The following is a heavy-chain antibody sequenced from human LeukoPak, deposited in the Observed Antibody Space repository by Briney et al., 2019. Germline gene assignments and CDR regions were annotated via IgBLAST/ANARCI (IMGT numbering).Heavy chain of an antibody. V-gene: IGHV3-30*02. CDR3: AKEAYFGAAGPPDYYYYMDV. Sequence: GRSLRLSCGASGFTFSSYGMHWVRQAPGKGLEWAAFIRYDGSNKYYADSVKGRFTIPRDNSKNTLYLQMNSLRAEDTAVYHCAKEAYFGAAGPPDYYYYMDVWGKETTVSISS. CDR1: GFTFSSYG. D-gene: IGHD4-17*01. CDR2: IRYDGSNK. J-gene: IGHJ6*03.